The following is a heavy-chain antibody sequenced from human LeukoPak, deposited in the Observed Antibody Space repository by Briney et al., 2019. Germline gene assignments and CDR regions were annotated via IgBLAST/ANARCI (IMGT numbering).Heavy chain of an antibody. J-gene: IGHJ4*02. CDR1: GFTFSNYW. V-gene: IGHV3-7*01. CDR3: ARNPRDDYYFDY. Sequence: GGSLRLSCLISGFTFSNYWMSWVRQAPGKGLEWVANIKKDGSDKFYVDSVKGRFTISRDNSRNTLSLQMNSLRGEDTAVYYCARNPRDDYYFDYWGQGTLVTVSS. D-gene: IGHD4/OR15-4a*01. CDR2: IKKDGSDK.